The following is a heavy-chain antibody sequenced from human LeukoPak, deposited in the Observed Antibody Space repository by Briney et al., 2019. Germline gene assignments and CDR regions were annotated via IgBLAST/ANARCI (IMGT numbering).Heavy chain of an antibody. J-gene: IGHJ6*03. CDR3: AREVSSWYANYYYYMDV. Sequence: SSETLSLTCTVSGGSISSRSYYWGWIRQPPGKGLEWIVSIYYSGSTSYNPSLKSRVTISVDTSKNQFSLKLSSVTAADTAVYYCAREVSSWYANYYYYMDVWGKGTTVTVSS. CDR2: IYYSGST. D-gene: IGHD6-13*01. V-gene: IGHV4-39*07. CDR1: GGSISSRSYY.